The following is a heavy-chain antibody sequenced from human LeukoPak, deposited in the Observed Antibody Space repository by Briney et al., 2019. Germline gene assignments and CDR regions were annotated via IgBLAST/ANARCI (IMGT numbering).Heavy chain of an antibody. V-gene: IGHV6-1*01. CDR1: GDSVSSNSAT. J-gene: IGHJ4*02. Sequence: SQTLSLTCAISGDSVSSNSATWDWIRQSPSRGLEWLGRTYYRSKLYNDYAVSVKSRITINPDTTKNQLSLHLNSVTPADTAVYYCARVGRSGTDYEYWGQGTLVTVSS. D-gene: IGHD1-26*01. CDR2: TYYRSKLYN. CDR3: ARVGRSGTDYEY.